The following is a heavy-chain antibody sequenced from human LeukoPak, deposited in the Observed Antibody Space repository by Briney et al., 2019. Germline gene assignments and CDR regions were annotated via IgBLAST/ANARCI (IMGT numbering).Heavy chain of an antibody. D-gene: IGHD5-12*01. CDR3: AREPRFPYSGYEFDY. CDR1: GYTFTGYY. Sequence: ASVKVSCKASGYTFTGYYMHWVRQAPGQGLEWMGWINPNSGGTNYAQKFQGWVTMTRDTSISTAYMELSRLRSDDTAVYYCAREPRFPYSGYEFDYWGQGTLVTVSS. J-gene: IGHJ4*02. V-gene: IGHV1-2*04. CDR2: INPNSGGT.